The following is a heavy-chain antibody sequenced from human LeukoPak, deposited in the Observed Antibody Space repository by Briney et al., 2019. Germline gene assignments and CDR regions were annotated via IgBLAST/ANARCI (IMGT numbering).Heavy chain of an antibody. D-gene: IGHD3-16*01. CDR3: ARGAELLTFEHDY. V-gene: IGHV4-31*03. CDR2: IYYSGST. Sequence: SETLSLTCTVSGGSISSGGYYWSWIRQHPGKGLEWIGYIYYSGSTYYNPSLKSRVTISVDTSKNQFSLKLSSVTAADTAVYYCARGAELLTFEHDYWGQGTLVTVSS. J-gene: IGHJ4*02. CDR1: GGSISSGGYY.